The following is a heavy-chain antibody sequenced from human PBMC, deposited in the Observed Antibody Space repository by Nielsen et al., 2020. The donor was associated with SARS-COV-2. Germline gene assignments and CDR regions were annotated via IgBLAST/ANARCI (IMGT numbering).Heavy chain of an antibody. CDR1: GFTFSSYA. CDR2: ISGSGGST. J-gene: IGHJ4*02. Sequence: GESLKISCAASGFTFSSYAMSWVRQAPGKGLEWVSAISGSGGSTSYADSVKGRFTISRDNAKNTLYLQMNSLRAEDTAVYYCARGAWITGIDYWGQGTLVTVSS. CDR3: ARGAWITGIDY. V-gene: IGHV3-23*01. D-gene: IGHD1-20*01.